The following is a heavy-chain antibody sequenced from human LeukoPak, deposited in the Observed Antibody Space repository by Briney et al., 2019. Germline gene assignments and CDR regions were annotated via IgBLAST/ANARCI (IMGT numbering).Heavy chain of an antibody. CDR2: INHSGST. D-gene: IGHD6-6*01. J-gene: IGHJ6*02. CDR1: GGSFSGYY. V-gene: IGHV4-34*01. CDR3: ARVYSSSGGMDV. Sequence: KPSETLSLTCAVYGGSFSGYYWSWIRQPPGKGLEWIGEINHSGSTNYNPSLESRVTISVDTSKNQFSLKLSSVTAADTAVYYCARVYSSSGGMDVWGQGTTVTVSS.